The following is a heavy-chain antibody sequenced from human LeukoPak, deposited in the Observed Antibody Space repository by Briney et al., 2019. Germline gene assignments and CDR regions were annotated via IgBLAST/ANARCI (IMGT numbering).Heavy chain of an antibody. CDR2: IYSGGST. CDR1: GFTVSSNY. CDR3: ARARRVVTGFDY. Sequence: GGSLRLSCAASGFTVSSNYMSWVRQAPGKGLEWVSVIYSGGSTYYADSVKGRFTISRDNSKNTLYFQMNSLRAEDTAVYYCARARRVVTGFDYWGQGTLVTVSS. V-gene: IGHV3-53*01. J-gene: IGHJ4*02. D-gene: IGHD4-23*01.